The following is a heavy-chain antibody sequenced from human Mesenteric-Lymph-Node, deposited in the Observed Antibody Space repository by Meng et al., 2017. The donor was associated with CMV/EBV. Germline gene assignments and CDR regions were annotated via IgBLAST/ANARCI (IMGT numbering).Heavy chain of an antibody. CDR3: ARHQRWLKSEGGFNY. Sequence: QGQVQLWGAGLLKPSETLSLTCAVYGGSFSGYYWSWIRQPPGKGLEWIGEINHSGSTNYNPSLKSRVTISVDMSKNQFSLKLSSVTAADTAVYYCARHQRWLKSEGGFNYWGQGTLVTVSS. D-gene: IGHD4-23*01. CDR2: INHSGST. J-gene: IGHJ4*02. V-gene: IGHV4-34*01. CDR1: GGSFSGYY.